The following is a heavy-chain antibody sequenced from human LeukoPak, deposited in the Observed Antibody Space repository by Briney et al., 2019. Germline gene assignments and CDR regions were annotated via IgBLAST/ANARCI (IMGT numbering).Heavy chain of an antibody. CDR3: ARDDSDSSSLFDY. CDR2: ISSSSSTI. V-gene: IGHV3-48*04. J-gene: IGHJ4*02. Sequence: PGGSLRLSCAASGFTFSSYSMNWVRQAPGKGLEWVSYISSSSSTIYYADSVKGRFTISRDNAKNSLYLQMNSLRAEDTAVYYCARDDSDSSSLFDYWGQGTLVTVSS. CDR1: GFTFSSYS. D-gene: IGHD6-13*01.